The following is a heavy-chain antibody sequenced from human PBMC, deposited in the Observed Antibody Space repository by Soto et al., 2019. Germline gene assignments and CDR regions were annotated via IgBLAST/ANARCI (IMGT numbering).Heavy chain of an antibody. Sequence: QVQLVQSGAEVKKPGASVKVSCKASGYTFTSYAMHWVRQAPGQRLEWMGWINAGNGNTKYSQKFQGTVPITRDTAASTAYMELSSLRSEDTAVYYCARAPVNSIGDLWGRGTLVTVSS. CDR1: GYTFTSYA. V-gene: IGHV1-3*01. J-gene: IGHJ2*01. CDR2: INAGNGNT. CDR3: ARAPVNSIGDL. D-gene: IGHD2-21*01.